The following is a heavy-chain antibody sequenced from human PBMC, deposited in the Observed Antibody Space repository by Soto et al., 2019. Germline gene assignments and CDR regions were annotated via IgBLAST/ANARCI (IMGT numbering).Heavy chain of an antibody. Sequence: GGSLRLSCVASGFSLSDYALNWVRQAPGKGLEWVSFISSDSRTIYYADSVEGRFTVSRDNARNSVSLQMDSLRDEDAAVYYCARIKLVEWFFINVDVYDMDVWGQGTQVTVSS. J-gene: IGHJ6*02. V-gene: IGHV3-48*02. CDR3: ARIKLVEWFFINVDVYDMDV. CDR1: GFSLSDYA. CDR2: ISSDSRTI. D-gene: IGHD3-3*01.